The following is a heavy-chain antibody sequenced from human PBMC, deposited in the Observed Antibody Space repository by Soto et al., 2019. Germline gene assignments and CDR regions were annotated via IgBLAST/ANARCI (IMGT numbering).Heavy chain of an antibody. CDR1: GDSVSSNSAA. J-gene: IGHJ6*02. D-gene: IGHD2-15*01. Sequence: HSQTLSLTCAISGDSVSSNSAAWNWIRQSPSRGLEWLGRTYYRSKWYNDYAVSVKSRITINPDTSKNQFSLQLNSVTPEDTAVYYCARDRGPYCSGGSCYDYYYYGMDVWGQGTTVTVSS. V-gene: IGHV6-1*01. CDR3: ARDRGPYCSGGSCYDYYYYGMDV. CDR2: TYYRSKWYN.